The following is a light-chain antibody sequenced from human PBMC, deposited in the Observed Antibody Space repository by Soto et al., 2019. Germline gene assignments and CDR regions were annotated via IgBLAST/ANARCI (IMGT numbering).Light chain of an antibody. V-gene: IGKV3-20*01. Sequence: EIVMTQSPATLSVAPGERATLSCRARQSVSRYIAWYQVKPGQAPRLLIYEASSRATGIPDRLSGGGSGTDFTLSISKVEPEDFAVYYCQQYGRPPRATFGQGTRLEI. CDR1: QSVSRY. CDR2: EAS. J-gene: IGKJ5*01. CDR3: QQYGRPPRAT.